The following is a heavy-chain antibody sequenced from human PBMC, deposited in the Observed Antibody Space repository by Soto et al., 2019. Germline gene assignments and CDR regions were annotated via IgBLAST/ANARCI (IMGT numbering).Heavy chain of an antibody. CDR3: TRDPTTNIVTDY. V-gene: IGHV3-66*01. J-gene: IGHJ4*02. CDR1: GITVITNY. CDR2: IYSDGST. Sequence: GGSLRLSCAASGITVITNYFSWVRQAPGQGLDWVSGIYSDGSTHYADSVKGRFTISRDNSKNTLSLQMNTLRAEDTGVYYCTRDPTTNIVTDYWGQGTLVTVSS. D-gene: IGHD2-21*01.